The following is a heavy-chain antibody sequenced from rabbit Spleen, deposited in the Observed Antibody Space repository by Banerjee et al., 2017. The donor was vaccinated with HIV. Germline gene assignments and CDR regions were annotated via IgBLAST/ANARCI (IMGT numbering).Heavy chain of an antibody. CDR3: ARDTSSSFSSYGMDL. J-gene: IGHJ6*01. CDR1: GVSFSSSSY. D-gene: IGHD1-1*01. Sequence: QSLEESGGDLVRPGASLTLTCTASGVSFSSSSYICWVRQAPGKGLEWIACIDSGSSGFTYFATWAKGRFTCSKTSSTTVTLQMTSLTAADTATYFCARDTSSSFSSYGMDLWGPGPSSPS. CDR2: IDSGSSGFT. V-gene: IGHV1S40*01.